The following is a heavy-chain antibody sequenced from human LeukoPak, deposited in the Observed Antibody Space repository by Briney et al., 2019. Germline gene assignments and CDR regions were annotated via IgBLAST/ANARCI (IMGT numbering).Heavy chain of an antibody. Sequence: SETLSLTCTVSNYSISSGYYWGWIRQPPGKGLEFIGSIYQSGSTYYNPSLESRVTISVDTSRNQFSLKLSSVTAADTAVYFCAREAEWASSWVDYWGQGTLVTVSS. D-gene: IGHD6-13*01. CDR3: AREAEWASSWVDY. CDR2: IYQSGST. J-gene: IGHJ4*02. V-gene: IGHV4-38-2*02. CDR1: NYSISSGYY.